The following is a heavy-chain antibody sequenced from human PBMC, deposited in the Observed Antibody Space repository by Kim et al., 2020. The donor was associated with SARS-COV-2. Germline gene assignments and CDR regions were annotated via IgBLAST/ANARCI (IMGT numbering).Heavy chain of an antibody. CDR2: IYYSGST. V-gene: IGHV4-39*01. D-gene: IGHD1-1*01. J-gene: IGHJ3*02. CDR3: AIPGTTAAIPYAFDI. Sequence: SETLSLTCTVSGGSISSSSYYWGWIRQPPGKGLEWIGSIYYSGSTYYNPSLKSRVTISVDTSKNQFSLKLSSVTAADTAVYYCAIPGTTAAIPYAFDIWGQGTIVTVCS. CDR1: GGSISSSSYY.